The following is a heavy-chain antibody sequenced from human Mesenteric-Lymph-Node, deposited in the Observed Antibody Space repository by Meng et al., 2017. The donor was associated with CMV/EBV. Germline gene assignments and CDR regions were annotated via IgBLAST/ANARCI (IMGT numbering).Heavy chain of an antibody. CDR1: GFTFGDYT. CDR2: IRSKAYGGTT. Sequence: GESLKISCTASGFTFGDYTINWVRQAPGKGLEWVSFIRSKAYGGTTEYAASAKGRFTISRDDSKSIAYLQMNSLKTEDTAVYYCTRPNTSGYYLDPFDIWGQGTMVTVSS. J-gene: IGHJ3*02. V-gene: IGHV3-49*04. D-gene: IGHD3-22*01. CDR3: TRPNTSGYYLDPFDI.